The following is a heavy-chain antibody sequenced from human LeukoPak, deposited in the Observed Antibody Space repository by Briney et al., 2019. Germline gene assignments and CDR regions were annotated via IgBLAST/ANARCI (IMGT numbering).Heavy chain of an antibody. CDR1: GFTVSSNY. V-gene: IGHV3-53*01. Sequence: SGGSLRLSCAASGFTVSSNYMSWVRQAPGKGLEWVSVIYSGGSTYYADSVKGRFTISRDNSKNTLYLQMNSLRAEDTAVYYCARVVYSSSSSDYWGQGTLVTVSS. CDR2: IYSGGST. D-gene: IGHD6-13*01. J-gene: IGHJ4*02. CDR3: ARVVYSSSSSDY.